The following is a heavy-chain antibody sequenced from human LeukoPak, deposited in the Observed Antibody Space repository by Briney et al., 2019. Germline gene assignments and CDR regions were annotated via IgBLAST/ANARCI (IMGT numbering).Heavy chain of an antibody. J-gene: IGHJ4*02. V-gene: IGHV1-18*01. D-gene: IGHD6-19*01. CDR3: ARETRYSSGWYIDY. Sequence: GASVKVSCKASGYTFTSYVISWVRQAPGQGLDGMGWISAYNGNTNYAPKLQGRVTMTTDTSTSTAYMELRSLRSDDTAVYYCARETRYSSGWYIDYWGQGTLVTVSS. CDR2: ISAYNGNT. CDR1: GYTFTSYV.